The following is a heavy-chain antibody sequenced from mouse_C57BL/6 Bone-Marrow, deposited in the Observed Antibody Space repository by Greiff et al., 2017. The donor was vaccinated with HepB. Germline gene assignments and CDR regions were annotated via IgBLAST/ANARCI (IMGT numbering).Heavy chain of an antibody. CDR2: INTSRGYT. D-gene: IGHD1-1*01. CDR1: GYTFTSYW. Sequence: VQLVESGAELAKPGASVTLSCKASGYTFTSYWVHWVKQSPGQGLEWIGYINTSRGYTKYNQKFKDKATLTADKSSSTAYMQLSSLTYEDSAVYYCARTENYYGCPYAMDYWGQGTSVTVSS. V-gene: IGHV1-7*01. J-gene: IGHJ4*01. CDR3: ARTENYYGCPYAMDY.